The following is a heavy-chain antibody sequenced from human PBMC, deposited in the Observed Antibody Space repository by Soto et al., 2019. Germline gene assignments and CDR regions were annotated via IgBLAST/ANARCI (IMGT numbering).Heavy chain of an antibody. Sequence: QVQLVQSGAEVKKPGASVKVSCKASGYTFTSYYMHWVRQAPGQGLEWMGIINPSRGSTSYAQKFQGRVTMTRDTSTSTVYMELSSLLSEDTAVYYCARDPINWNDPDSKYDYWGQGPLVTVSS. D-gene: IGHD1-1*01. CDR3: ARDPINWNDPDSKYDY. J-gene: IGHJ4*02. CDR1: GYTFTSYY. CDR2: INPSRGST. V-gene: IGHV1-46*03.